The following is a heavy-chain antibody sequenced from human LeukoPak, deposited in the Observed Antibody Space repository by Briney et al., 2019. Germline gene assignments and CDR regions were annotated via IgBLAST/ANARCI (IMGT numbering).Heavy chain of an antibody. Sequence: SETLSLTCAVSGGSFSGYYWSWIRQPPGKGLEWIGEINHSGSTNYNPSLKSRVTISVDTSKNQFSLKLSSVTAADTAVYYCARGFRGGLWFGMYYFDYWGQGTLVTVSS. CDR2: INHSGST. J-gene: IGHJ4*02. CDR3: ARGFRGGLWFGMYYFDY. V-gene: IGHV4-34*01. D-gene: IGHD3-10*01. CDR1: GGSFSGYY.